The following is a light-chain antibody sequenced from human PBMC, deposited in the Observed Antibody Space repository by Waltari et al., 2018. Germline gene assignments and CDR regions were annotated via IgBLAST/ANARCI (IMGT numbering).Light chain of an antibody. CDR1: SSDVSDFNF. Sequence: QSALTQPRSVSGSPGQSVTISCTGISSDVSDFNFVSWYQTHPGQAPKLLIYDVTKPPSGAPDRLSCSNSSYTASLTISGLQAEDEADYYGCSYAGSHANWVFGAGTKLTVL. CDR3: CSYAGSHANWV. CDR2: DVT. V-gene: IGLV2-11*01. J-gene: IGLJ3*02.